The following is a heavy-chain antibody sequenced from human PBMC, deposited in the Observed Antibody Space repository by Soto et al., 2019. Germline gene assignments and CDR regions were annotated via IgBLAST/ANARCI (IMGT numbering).Heavy chain of an antibody. CDR1: GFTFSSYA. Sequence: EVQLLESGGGLVQPGGSLRLSCAASGFTFSSYAMTWVRQAPGRGLEWVSGISGSGVYTYSADSVKGRFTLSRDSSKNTLYLQMNSLRAEDTAVYYCARGRITGIDYYYGLDVWGQGTTVTVSS. V-gene: IGHV3-23*01. CDR3: ARGRITGIDYYYGLDV. D-gene: IGHD1-20*01. CDR2: ISGSGVYT. J-gene: IGHJ6*02.